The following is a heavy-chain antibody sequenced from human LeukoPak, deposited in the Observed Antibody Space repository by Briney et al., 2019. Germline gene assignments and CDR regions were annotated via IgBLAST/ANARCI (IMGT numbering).Heavy chain of an antibody. Sequence: ASVKVSCKASGYTFTGYYMHWVRQAPGQGREWMGWINPNSGGTNYAQKFQGRVTMTRDTSISTAYMELSRLRSDDTAVYYCARADYYGSGSPDYWGQGTLVTVSS. CDR2: INPNSGGT. J-gene: IGHJ4*02. CDR3: ARADYYGSGSPDY. CDR1: GYTFTGYY. V-gene: IGHV1-2*02. D-gene: IGHD3-10*01.